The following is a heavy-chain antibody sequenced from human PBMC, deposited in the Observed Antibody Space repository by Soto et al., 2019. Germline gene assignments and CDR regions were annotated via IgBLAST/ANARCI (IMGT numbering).Heavy chain of an antibody. CDR1: GGTFRNYP. Sequence: SVKVSCKASGGTFRNYPINWVLQAPGQGLEWMGSIFPLTDIPDYAQNFQARLTISADKSTSTAYMELSSLTSDDTAMYLCARGPLVVLNYFESWGQGTLVTVSS. CDR3: ARGPLVVLNYFES. J-gene: IGHJ4*02. CDR2: IFPLTDIP. V-gene: IGHV1-69*04.